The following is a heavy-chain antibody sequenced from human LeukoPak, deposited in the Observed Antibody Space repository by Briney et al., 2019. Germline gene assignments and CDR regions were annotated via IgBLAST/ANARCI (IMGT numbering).Heavy chain of an antibody. Sequence: PGGSLRLSCAASGFTLSNYWMIWVRQTPGKDVQWVANIKQDGSEKHYVDSVQGRFTISRDNAKNSLYLQMNSLRVEDTAVYYCVRGGDTSFRAFDIGGRGTMVTVSS. CDR2: IKQDGSEK. CDR3: VRGGDTSFRAFDI. CDR1: GFTLSNYW. D-gene: IGHD2-2*01. J-gene: IGHJ3*02. V-gene: IGHV3-7*01.